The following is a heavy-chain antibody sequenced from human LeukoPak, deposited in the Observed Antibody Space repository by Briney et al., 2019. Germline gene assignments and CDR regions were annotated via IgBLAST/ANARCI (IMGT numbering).Heavy chain of an antibody. V-gene: IGHV4-61*02. CDR2: IYTSGST. Sequence: PSQTLSLTCTVSGGSISSTSSYWSWIRQPAGKGLEWIGRIYTSGSTNYNPSLKSRVTISVDTSENQFSLKLSSVTAADTAVYYCARSHPDDYNLPFDYWGQGTLVTVSS. CDR1: GGSISSTSSY. J-gene: IGHJ4*02. D-gene: IGHD5-24*01. CDR3: ARSHPDDYNLPFDY.